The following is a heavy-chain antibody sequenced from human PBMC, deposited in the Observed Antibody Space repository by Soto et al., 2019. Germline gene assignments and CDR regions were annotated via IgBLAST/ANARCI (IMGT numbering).Heavy chain of an antibody. CDR1: GVSISSSSYY. V-gene: IGHV4-39*01. CDR2: IYYSGST. J-gene: IGHJ4*02. Sequence: SETLSLTCTVSGVSISSSSYYWGWIRQPPGKGLEWIGSIYYSGSTYYNPSLKSRVTISVDKSKNQFSLKLSSVTAADTAVYYCARLEGLATISYYFDYWGQGTLVTVSS. CDR3: ARLEGLATISYYFDY. D-gene: IGHD3-9*01.